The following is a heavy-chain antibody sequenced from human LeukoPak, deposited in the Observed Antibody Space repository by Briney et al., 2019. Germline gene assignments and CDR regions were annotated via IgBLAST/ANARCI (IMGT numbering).Heavy chain of an antibody. V-gene: IGHV1-18*04. CDR1: GYTFTSYG. J-gene: IGHJ4*02. D-gene: IGHD6-19*01. CDR2: ISAYNGNT. Sequence: ASVKVSCKASGYTFTSYGISWVRQAPGQGLEGMGWISAYNGNTNNAKKLQGRVTMTTDTSTSTAYMELRSLRSDDTAVYYCARDFSSGWWDYWGQGTLVTVSS. CDR3: ARDFSSGWWDY.